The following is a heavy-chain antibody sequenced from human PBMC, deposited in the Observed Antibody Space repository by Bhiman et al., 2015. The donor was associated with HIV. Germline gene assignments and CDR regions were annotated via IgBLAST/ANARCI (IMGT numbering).Heavy chain of an antibody. CDR2: ISFDGTHK. V-gene: IGHV3-30*18. CDR3: AKGIAAAADDAFDI. J-gene: IGHJ3*02. D-gene: IGHD6-13*01. Sequence: QVQLVESGGGVVQPGRSLRLSCAASGFPFSNYGMHWVRQAPGKGLEWVAVISFDGTHKYYADSVKGRFTISRDNSKNTLYLQMNSLRAEDTAVYYCAKGIAAAADDAFDIWGQGTMVTVSS. CDR1: GFPFSNYG.